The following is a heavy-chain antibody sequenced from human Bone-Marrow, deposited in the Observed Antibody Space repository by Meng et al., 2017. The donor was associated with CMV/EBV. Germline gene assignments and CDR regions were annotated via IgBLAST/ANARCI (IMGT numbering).Heavy chain of an antibody. CDR2: IKQDGSEK. J-gene: IGHJ6*02. Sequence: GESLKISCVVSGFRFSDYWMSWVRQAPGKGLEWVANIKQDGSEKYYVDSVKGRFTISRDNAKNSLYLQMNSLRAEDTAVYYCAREIPYDFWSGYYIEYYYYYYGMDVWGQGTTVTVSS. CDR1: GFRFSDYW. D-gene: IGHD3-3*01. V-gene: IGHV3-7*01. CDR3: AREIPYDFWSGYYIEYYYYYYGMDV.